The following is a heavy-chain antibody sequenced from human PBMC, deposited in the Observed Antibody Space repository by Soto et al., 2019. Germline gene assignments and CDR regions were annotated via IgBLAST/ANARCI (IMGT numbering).Heavy chain of an antibody. J-gene: IGHJ6*03. CDR1: GYPFSSYG. CDR2: ISGYNGNT. D-gene: IGHD2-2*01. V-gene: IGHV1-18*01. Sequence: ASVKVSCNASGYPFSSYGISWVRQAPGQGLEWMGWISGYNGNTQYAQKFQGRVTVTTDTPTSTAYMELRSLRPDDTAVYYCARGIIVVAPYYYMDVWGNGTTVTVSS. CDR3: ARGIIVVAPYYYMDV.